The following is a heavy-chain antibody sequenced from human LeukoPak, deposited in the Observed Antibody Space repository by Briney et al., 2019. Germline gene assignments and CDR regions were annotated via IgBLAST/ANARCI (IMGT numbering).Heavy chain of an antibody. CDR1: GFTFSSYA. CDR2: ISGSGGST. CDR3: AKAPTRAVRGVINY. D-gene: IGHD3-10*01. V-gene: IGHV3-23*01. J-gene: IGHJ4*02. Sequence: GSLRLSCAASGFTFSSYAMSWVRQAPGKGLEWVSAISGSGGSTYYADSVKGRFTISRDNSKNTLYLQVNSLRAEDTAVYYCAKAPTRAVRGVINYWGQGTLVTVSS.